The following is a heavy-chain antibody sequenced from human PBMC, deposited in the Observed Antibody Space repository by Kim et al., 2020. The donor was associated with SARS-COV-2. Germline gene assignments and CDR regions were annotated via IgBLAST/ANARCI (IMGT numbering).Heavy chain of an antibody. V-gene: IGHV3-23*01. Sequence: YADAVKGRFTISRDNSKNTLYLQMNSLRAEDTAVYYCAKDLATGTTPVDYWGQGTLVTVSS. CDR3: AKDLATGTTPVDY. J-gene: IGHJ4*02. D-gene: IGHD1-1*01.